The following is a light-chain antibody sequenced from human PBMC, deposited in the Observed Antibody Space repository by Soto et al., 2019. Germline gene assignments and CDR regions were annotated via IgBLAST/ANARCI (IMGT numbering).Light chain of an antibody. CDR1: SSDVGSYTL. CDR2: EGS. V-gene: IGLV2-23*01. CDR3: NSYAGSNNFV. J-gene: IGLJ1*01. Sequence: QSALTQPASVSGSPRQSITISCTGTSSDVGSYTLVSWYQQHPGKAPKLMIYEGSKRPSGVSNRFSGSKSGNTASLTISGLQAEDEADYYCNSYAGSNNFVFGTGTKLTVL.